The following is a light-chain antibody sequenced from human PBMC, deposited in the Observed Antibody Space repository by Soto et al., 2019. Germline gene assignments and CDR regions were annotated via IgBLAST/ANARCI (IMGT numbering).Light chain of an antibody. V-gene: IGKV1-27*01. CDR3: QTYDKAPWT. Sequence: DIQITQSPSSLSSSVGDRVSITCRSSRVIYTHLAWYQQKPVNAPKLLIYAASTLQSGVPSRFSASGSGTDFILTISALQSEDVGTYFCQTYDKAPWTFGPGTKVDIK. CDR1: RVIYTH. J-gene: IGKJ1*01. CDR2: AAS.